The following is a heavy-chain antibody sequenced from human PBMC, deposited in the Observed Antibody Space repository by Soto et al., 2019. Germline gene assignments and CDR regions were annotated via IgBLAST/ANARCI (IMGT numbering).Heavy chain of an antibody. CDR1: GGSISSSSYY. CDR2: IYYSGST. D-gene: IGHD3-3*01. CDR3: ARDLSEDDFWSGYYTGYGMDV. V-gene: IGHV4-39*02. Sequence: SETLSLTCTVSGGSISSSSYYWGWIRQPPGKGLEWIGSIYYSGSTYYNPSLKSRVTISVDTSKNQFSLKLSSVTAADTAVYYCARDLSEDDFWSGYYTGYGMDVWGQGIIVT. J-gene: IGHJ6*02.